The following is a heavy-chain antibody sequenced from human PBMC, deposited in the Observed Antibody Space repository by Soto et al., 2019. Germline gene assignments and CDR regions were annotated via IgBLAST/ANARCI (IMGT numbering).Heavy chain of an antibody. CDR3: AHERGKFQLLHRFDY. D-gene: IGHD1-26*01. CDR2: ITPLLNST. CDR1: GGTFRIYA. J-gene: IGHJ4*02. Sequence: SVKVSCKASGGTFRIYASNWVRQAPGQGLEWMGGITPLLNSTNYAQKFQGRVAITADESTSTAYMELRSLKSEDTAVYYCAHERGKFQLLHRFDYWGPGTLVTVSS. V-gene: IGHV1-69*13.